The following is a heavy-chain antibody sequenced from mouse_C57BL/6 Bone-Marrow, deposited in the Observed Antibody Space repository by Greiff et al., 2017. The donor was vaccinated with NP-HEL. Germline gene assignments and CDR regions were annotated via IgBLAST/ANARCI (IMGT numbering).Heavy chain of an antibody. CDR2: ISYDGSN. CDR1: GYSITSGYY. CDR3: ASMYYFDY. V-gene: IGHV3-6*01. J-gene: IGHJ2*01. Sequence: EVKLLESGPGLVKPSQSLSLTCSVTGYSITSGYYWNWIRQFPGNKLEWMGYISYDGSNNYNPSLKNRISNTRDTSKNQFFLKLNSVTTEDTATYYCASMYYFDYWGQGTTLTVSS.